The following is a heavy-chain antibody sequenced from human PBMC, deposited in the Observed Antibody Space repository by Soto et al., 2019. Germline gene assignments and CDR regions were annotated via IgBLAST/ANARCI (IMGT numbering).Heavy chain of an antibody. CDR2: ISPYNGNT. CDR3: ARDRYDYIWGSYRLPHY. D-gene: IGHD3-16*02. J-gene: IGHJ4*02. CDR1: GYAFSSYG. Sequence: GASVKVSCKASGYAFSSYGISWVRQAPGQGLEWMGWISPYNGNTVYSQRLQGRVTMTTDTSTSAVYMDLGSLRSDDTAVYYCARDRYDYIWGSYRLPHYWGQGTLVTVSS. V-gene: IGHV1-18*01.